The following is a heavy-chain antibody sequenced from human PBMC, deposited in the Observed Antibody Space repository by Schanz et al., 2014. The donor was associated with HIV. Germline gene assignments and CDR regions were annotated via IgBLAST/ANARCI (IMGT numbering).Heavy chain of an antibody. Sequence: QVQLLQSGAEVKKPGASVKVSCEASGYTFTSYGVSWVRQAPGQGLEWMGWISGFHDNTNYAQKFQGRVTITTDTSTSTAYMELRSLRSDDTAVYYCARAYCSGGSCHDYWGQGTLVTVSS. V-gene: IGHV1-18*04. D-gene: IGHD2-15*01. CDR3: ARAYCSGGSCHDY. CDR1: GYTFTSYG. CDR2: ISGFHDNT. J-gene: IGHJ4*02.